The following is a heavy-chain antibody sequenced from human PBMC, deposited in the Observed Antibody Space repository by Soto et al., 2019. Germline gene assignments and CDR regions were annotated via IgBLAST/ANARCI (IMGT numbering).Heavy chain of an antibody. CDR1: GDRVSSSSVT. V-gene: IGHV6-1*01. D-gene: IGHD1-26*01. J-gene: IGHJ5*01. CDR2: TYYRSKWYN. CDR3: VRLIGNSWLDF. Sequence: SQTLSLTCAISGDRVSSSSVTWNWIRQSPSRGLEWLGRTYYRSKWYNDYAESVKSRITINPDTSKNQFSLHLNSVTPEDTAVYYCVRLIGNSWLDFWGQGTLVTVS.